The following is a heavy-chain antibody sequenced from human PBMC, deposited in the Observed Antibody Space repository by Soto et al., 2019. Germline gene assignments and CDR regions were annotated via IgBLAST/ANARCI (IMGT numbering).Heavy chain of an antibody. V-gene: IGHV3-23*01. Sequence: PGWSLRLSCAASGFTFSSYAMSWVRQAPGKGLEWVSAISGSGGSTYYADSVKGRFTISRDNSKNTLYLQMNSLRAEDTAVYYFAKKYSNRHVGIDLWGQCTTGIVS. D-gene: IGHD4-4*01. J-gene: IGHJ6*02. CDR3: AKKYSNRHVGIDL. CDR1: GFTFSSYA. CDR2: ISGSGGST.